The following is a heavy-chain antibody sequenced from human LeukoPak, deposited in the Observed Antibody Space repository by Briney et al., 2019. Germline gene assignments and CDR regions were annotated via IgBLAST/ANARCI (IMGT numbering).Heavy chain of an antibody. Sequence: SETLSLTYTVSGGSFSSYYWSWIRPPAGKGLEWTGHIYTSGSTNYNPSLKSRVTMSVDTSKNQFSLKLSSVTAADTAVSYCARWSGYDFWSGYPGRTWAFDIWGQGTMVTVSS. D-gene: IGHD3-3*01. J-gene: IGHJ3*02. CDR3: ARWSGYDFWSGYPGRTWAFDI. V-gene: IGHV4-4*07. CDR2: IYTSGST. CDR1: GGSFSSYY.